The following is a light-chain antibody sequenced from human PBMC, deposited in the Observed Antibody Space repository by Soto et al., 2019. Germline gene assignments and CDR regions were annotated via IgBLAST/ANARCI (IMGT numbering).Light chain of an antibody. CDR2: DAS. CDR3: QQYNSYPWT. CDR1: QSISSW. V-gene: IGKV1-5*01. J-gene: IGKJ1*01. Sequence: DIQMTQSPSTLSASVGDRVTITCRASQSISSWLAWYQQKPWKAPKLLIYDASSLESGVPSRFSGSGCGTEFTLTISSLQTDDFATYYCQQYNSYPWTFGQGTKVEIK.